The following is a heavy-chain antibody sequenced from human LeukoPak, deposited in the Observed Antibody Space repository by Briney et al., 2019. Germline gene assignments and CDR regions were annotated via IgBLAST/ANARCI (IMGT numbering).Heavy chain of an antibody. CDR1: GGSISSYY. Sequence: SETLSLTCTASGGSISSYYWSWIRQPPGKGLEWIGYIYYSGSTNYNPSLKSRVTISVDTSKNQFSLKLSSVTAADTAVYYCGGTMVRGVIISDYWGQGTLVTVSS. CDR2: IYYSGST. J-gene: IGHJ4*02. D-gene: IGHD3-10*01. CDR3: GGTMVRGVIISDY. V-gene: IGHV4-59*01.